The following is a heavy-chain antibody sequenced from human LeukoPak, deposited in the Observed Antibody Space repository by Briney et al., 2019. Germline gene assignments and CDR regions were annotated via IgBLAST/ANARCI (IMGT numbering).Heavy chain of an antibody. CDR1: GGSISSGSYY. J-gene: IGHJ3*02. CDR2: IYSSGST. CDR3: ARDKVWRYSSSSTDAFDI. V-gene: IGHV4-61*02. D-gene: IGHD6-13*01. Sequence: TSQTLSLTCTVSGGSISSGSYYWSWIRQPAGKGLEWIGRIYSSGSTNYNPSLKSRVTISLDTSKNRFSLKLSSVTAADTAVYYCARDKVWRYSSSSTDAFDIWGQGTMVTVSS.